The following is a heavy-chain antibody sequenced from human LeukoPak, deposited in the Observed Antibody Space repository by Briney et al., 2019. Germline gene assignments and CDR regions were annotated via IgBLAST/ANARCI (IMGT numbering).Heavy chain of an antibody. CDR2: ISYDGSNK. Sequence: GGSLRLSCAASGFTFSSYAMHWVRQAPGKGLEWVAVISYDGSNKYYADSVKGRFTISRDNSKNTLYLQMNSLRAEDTAVYYCARDESSSWYWGAFDIWGQGTMVTVSS. D-gene: IGHD6-13*01. V-gene: IGHV3-30-3*01. J-gene: IGHJ3*02. CDR1: GFTFSSYA. CDR3: ARDESSSWYWGAFDI.